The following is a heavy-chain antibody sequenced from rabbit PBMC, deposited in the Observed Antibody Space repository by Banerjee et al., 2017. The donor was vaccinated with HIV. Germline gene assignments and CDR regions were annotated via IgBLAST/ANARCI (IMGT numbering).Heavy chain of an antibody. CDR2: IYAGSSGST. CDR1: GFDLSTYYY. Sequence: QSLEESGGDLVKPGASLTLTCTASGFDLSTYYYMCWVRQAPGKGLEWIGCIYAGSSGSTWYASWAKGRFTISKTSSTTVTLQMPSLTGADTATYFCARLVTDDGYGLWGPGTLVTVS. J-gene: IGHJ4*01. CDR3: ARLVTDDGYGL. D-gene: IGHD6-1*01. V-gene: IGHV1S40*01.